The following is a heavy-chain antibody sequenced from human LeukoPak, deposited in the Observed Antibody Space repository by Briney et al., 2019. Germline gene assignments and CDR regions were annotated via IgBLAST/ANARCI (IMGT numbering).Heavy chain of an antibody. CDR2: INHSGST. Sequence: SETLSLTCAVYGGSFSGYYWSWIRQPPGKGLEWIGEINHSGSTNYNPYLKSRVTISVDTSKNQFSLNLSSVTAADTAVFYCARAPDSSGWPHCGMDVWGQGTTVSVSS. J-gene: IGHJ6*02. D-gene: IGHD6-19*01. CDR3: ARAPDSSGWPHCGMDV. V-gene: IGHV4-34*01. CDR1: GGSFSGYY.